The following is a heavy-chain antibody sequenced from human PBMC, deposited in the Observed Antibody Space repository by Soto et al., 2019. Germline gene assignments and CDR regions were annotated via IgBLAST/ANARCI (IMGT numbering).Heavy chain of an antibody. D-gene: IGHD1-26*01. CDR1: GGPLSGYF. CDR2: IHRSGST. Sequence: QVRLQQWGAGLLKPSETLSLTCTVYGGPLSGYFWSWIRQPPGKGLEWIGEIHRSGSTNYSPSLKSRVTISADTSSSQFSLKLTSVTAADTAVYYCARGSDSAWELLWVWGQGTPVTVSS. J-gene: IGHJ4*02. V-gene: IGHV4-34*01. CDR3: ARGSDSAWELLWV.